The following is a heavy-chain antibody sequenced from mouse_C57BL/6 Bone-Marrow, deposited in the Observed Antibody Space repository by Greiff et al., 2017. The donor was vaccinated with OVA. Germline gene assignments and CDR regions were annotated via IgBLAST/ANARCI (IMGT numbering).Heavy chain of an antibody. CDR2: IYPGDGDT. CDR1: GYAFSSSW. Sequence: QVQLQQSGPELVQPGASVKISCKASGYAFSSSWMNWVKQRPGKGLEWIGRIYPGDGDTNYNGKFKGKATLTADKSSSTAYMQLSSLTSEDSAVYFYASEDDYGWYVYFWGTGTTVTVSS. V-gene: IGHV1-82*01. J-gene: IGHJ1*03. CDR3: ASEDDYGWYVYF. D-gene: IGHD2-4*01.